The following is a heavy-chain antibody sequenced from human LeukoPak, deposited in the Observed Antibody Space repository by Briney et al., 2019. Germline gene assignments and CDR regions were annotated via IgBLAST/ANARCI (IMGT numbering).Heavy chain of an antibody. D-gene: IGHD6-13*01. Sequence: PSETLSLTCTVSGGSISSSGYSWAWLWQPPGKGLEWIGSVSYTGTTYYNPSLRSRATISVDASKNQFSLKLTSVTVADTALYFCARQVHRSSWYDYWGQGTLVTVSS. CDR3: ARQVHRSSWYDY. CDR1: GGSISSSGYS. V-gene: IGHV4-39*01. J-gene: IGHJ4*02. CDR2: VSYTGTT.